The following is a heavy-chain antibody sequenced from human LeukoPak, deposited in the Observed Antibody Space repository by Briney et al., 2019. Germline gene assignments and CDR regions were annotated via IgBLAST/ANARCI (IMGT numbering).Heavy chain of an antibody. CDR1: XYTFTSCG. V-gene: IGHV1-18*04. J-gene: IGHJ4*02. Sequence: CKAXXYTFTSCGISWVRQAPGQGREWMGWISAYNGNTNYAQKLQGRVTMTTDTSTSTAYMELRSLRSDDTAVYYCARDLGTDQQLIFFDYWGQGTLVTVSS. D-gene: IGHD6-13*01. CDR3: ARDLGTDQQLIFFDY. CDR2: ISAYNGNT.